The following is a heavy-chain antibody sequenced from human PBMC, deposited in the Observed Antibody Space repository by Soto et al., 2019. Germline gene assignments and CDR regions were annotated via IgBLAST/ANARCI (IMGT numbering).Heavy chain of an antibody. Sequence: SVKVSCKASGGTFSSYAISWVRQAPGQGLEWMGGIIPIFGTANYALKFQGRVTITADKSTSTAYMELSSLRSEDTAVYYCARAKTRGPKYYYYGMDVWGQGTTVTVSS. J-gene: IGHJ6*02. CDR2: IIPIFGTA. CDR1: GGTFSSYA. CDR3: ARAKTRGPKYYYYGMDV. V-gene: IGHV1-69*06.